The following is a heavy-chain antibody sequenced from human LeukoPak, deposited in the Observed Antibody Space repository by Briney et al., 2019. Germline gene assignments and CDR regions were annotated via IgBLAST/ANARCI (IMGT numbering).Heavy chain of an antibody. Sequence: GGSLRLSCAASGFIFPDYWMHWVRQAPGSELVWVARIRGDGRATTYADSVKGRFTISRDNAMSTVFLQMKSLRAEDTGIYYCAGGDYNWNGFDPWGQGTLVTVSS. CDR2: IRGDGRAT. CDR3: AGGDYNWNGFDP. V-gene: IGHV3-74*01. D-gene: IGHD1-20*01. J-gene: IGHJ5*02. CDR1: GFIFPDYW.